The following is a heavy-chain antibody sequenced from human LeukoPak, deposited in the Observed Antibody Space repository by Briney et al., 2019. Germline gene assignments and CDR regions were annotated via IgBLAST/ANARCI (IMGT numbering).Heavy chain of an antibody. V-gene: IGHV1-2*02. J-gene: IGHJ3*02. CDR2: INPNSGGT. D-gene: IGHD6-13*01. CDR1: GYTFTGYY. CDR3: AVAAAGRGDAFDI. Sequence: GASVKVSCKASGYTFTGYYMHWVRQAPGQGLEWMGWINPNSGGTNYAQKFQGRVTMTRDTSISTAYMELSWLRSDDTAVYYCAVAAAGRGDAFDIWGQGTMVTVSS.